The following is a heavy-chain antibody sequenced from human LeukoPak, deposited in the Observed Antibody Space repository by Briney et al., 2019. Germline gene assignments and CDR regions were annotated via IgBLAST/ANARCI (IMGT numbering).Heavy chain of an antibody. CDR1: GFTFSSYA. Sequence: GFLRLSCAASGFTFSSYAMSWVRPAPGKGLEWVSAISGSGGSTYYADSVKGRFTISRDNSKNTLYLQMNSLRAEDTAVYYCAKSWGPKGIAALNWGQGTLVTVSS. V-gene: IGHV3-23*01. D-gene: IGHD6-13*01. CDR2: ISGSGGST. CDR3: AKSWGPKGIAALN. J-gene: IGHJ4*02.